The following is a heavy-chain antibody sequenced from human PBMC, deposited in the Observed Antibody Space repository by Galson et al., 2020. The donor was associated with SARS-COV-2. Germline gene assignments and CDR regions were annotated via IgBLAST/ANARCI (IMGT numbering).Heavy chain of an antibody. CDR2: INSDGSTT. CDR1: GLTFSTYW. Sequence: TGGSLRLSCAASGLTFSTYWMHWVRQAPGKGLVWVSRINSDGSTTMYADSVKGRFTISRDNAKDTLYLQMNSLRAEDTAVYYCARGRYYGMDVWGQGTTVTVSS. CDR3: ARGRYYGMDV. V-gene: IGHV3-74*03. J-gene: IGHJ6*02.